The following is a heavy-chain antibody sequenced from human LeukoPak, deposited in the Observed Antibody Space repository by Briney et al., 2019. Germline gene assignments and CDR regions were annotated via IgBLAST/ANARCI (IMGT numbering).Heavy chain of an antibody. Sequence: QSGGSLRLSCAASGFTVSSNYMSWVRQAPGKGLEWVSVIYSGGSTYYADSVKGRFTISRDNSKNTLYLQMNSLRAEDTAVYYCARDDADYYGSGRRNYYYGMDVWGQGTTVTVSS. J-gene: IGHJ6*02. CDR3: ARDDADYYGSGRRNYYYGMDV. D-gene: IGHD3-10*01. V-gene: IGHV3-53*01. CDR2: IYSGGST. CDR1: GFTVSSNY.